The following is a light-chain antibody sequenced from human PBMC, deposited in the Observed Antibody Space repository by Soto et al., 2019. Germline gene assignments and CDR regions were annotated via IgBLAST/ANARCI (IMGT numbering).Light chain of an antibody. Sequence: QSALTQPASVSGSPGQLITISCTGTSSDVGSYNLVSWYQQHPGKAPKLMIYEGSKRPSGVSNRFSGSKSGNTASLTISGLQAEDEADYYCCSYAGSVVFGGGTKVTVL. CDR1: SSDVGSYNL. CDR3: CSYAGSVV. V-gene: IGLV2-23*01. CDR2: EGS. J-gene: IGLJ2*01.